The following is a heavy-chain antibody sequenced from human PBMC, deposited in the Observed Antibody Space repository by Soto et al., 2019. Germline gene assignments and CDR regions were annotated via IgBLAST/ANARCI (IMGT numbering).Heavy chain of an antibody. J-gene: IGHJ3*02. CDR3: ARDARLILGATTNAFYI. Sequence: GASVKVSCKASGGTFSSYAISWVRQAPGQGLEWMGGIIPIFGTANYAQKFQGRVTITADESTSTAYMELSSLRSEDTAVYYCARDARLILGATTNAFYIWGQGKMVTV. D-gene: IGHD1-26*01. CDR1: GGTFSSYA. CDR2: IIPIFGTA. V-gene: IGHV1-69*13.